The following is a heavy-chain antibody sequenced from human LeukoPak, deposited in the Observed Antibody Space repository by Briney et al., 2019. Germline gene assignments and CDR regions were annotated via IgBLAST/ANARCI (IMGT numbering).Heavy chain of an antibody. CDR2: TNWNGGST. CDR3: ARGTYSSNWFLHY. V-gene: IGHV3-20*04. D-gene: IGHD6-13*01. J-gene: IGHJ4*02. Sequence: GGSLRLSCAASGFTFDDYGMSWVRQVPGKVLGWVSGTNWNGGSTGYADSVKGRFTISRDNAENSLYLQMNSLRAEDTALYYCARGTYSSNWFLHYWGQGTLVTVSS. CDR1: GFTFDDYG.